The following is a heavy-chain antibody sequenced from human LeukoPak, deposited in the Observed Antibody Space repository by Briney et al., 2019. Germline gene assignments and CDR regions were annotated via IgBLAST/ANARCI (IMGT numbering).Heavy chain of an antibody. CDR3: ARGGFSTMVLEGDY. J-gene: IGHJ4*02. V-gene: IGHV3-48*04. CDR2: ISSSSRTI. D-gene: IGHD4/OR15-4a*01. Sequence: GGSLRLSCEVSGFTFSLYSMNWVRQAPGKGLEWVSYISSSSRTIYYADSVKGRFTISRDNAKNSLFLQMNSLRAEDTAVYYCARGGFSTMVLEGDYWGQGTLVTVSS. CDR1: GFTFSLYS.